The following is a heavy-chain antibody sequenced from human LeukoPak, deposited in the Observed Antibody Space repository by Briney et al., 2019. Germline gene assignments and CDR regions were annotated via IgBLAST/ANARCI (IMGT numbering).Heavy chain of an antibody. J-gene: IGHJ4*02. V-gene: IGHV4-59*11. CDR2: ISYSGST. Sequence: PSETLSLTCTVSGGSIGSHYWSWIRQPPGKGLEWIGYISYSGSTNYNPSLKSRVTISVDTSNNQFSLRLTSVTAADTALYYCARVGGIIAAAGNDYWGQGTLVTVSS. CDR1: GGSIGSHY. CDR3: ARVGGIIAAAGNDY. D-gene: IGHD6-13*01.